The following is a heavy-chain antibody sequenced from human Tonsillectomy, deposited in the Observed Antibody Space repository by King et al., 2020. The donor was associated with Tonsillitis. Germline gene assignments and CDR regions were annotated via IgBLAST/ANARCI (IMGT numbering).Heavy chain of an antibody. CDR1: RFTFSSYV. V-gene: IGHV3-30-3*01. Sequence: VQLVESGGGVVQSGRSLRLSCAASRFTFSSYVMHWVRQAPGKGLEWVAVISYDGSNKYYADSVKGRFTISRDNSKNTLYLQMNSLRAEDTAVYYCAREGYCSGGICYSFDYWGQETLLTVSS. D-gene: IGHD2-15*01. CDR2: ISYDGSNK. CDR3: AREGYCSGGICYSFDY. J-gene: IGHJ4*02.